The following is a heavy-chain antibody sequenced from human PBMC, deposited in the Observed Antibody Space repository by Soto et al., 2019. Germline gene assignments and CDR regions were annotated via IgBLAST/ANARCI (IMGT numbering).Heavy chain of an antibody. D-gene: IGHD2-21*02. J-gene: IGHJ3*02. Sequence: SVKVSCKASGGTFSSYAISWVRQAPGQGLEWKGGIIPIFGTANYAQKFQGRVTITADESTSTAYMELSSLRSEDTAVYYCARGLAYCGGDCYSNIWGQGTMVTVSS. V-gene: IGHV1-69*13. CDR2: IIPIFGTA. CDR1: GGTFSSYA. CDR3: ARGLAYCGGDCYSNI.